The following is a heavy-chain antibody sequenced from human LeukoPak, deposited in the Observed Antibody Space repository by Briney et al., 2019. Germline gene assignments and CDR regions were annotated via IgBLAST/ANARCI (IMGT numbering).Heavy chain of an antibody. D-gene: IGHD2-15*01. CDR2: ISPTGSTT. CDR3: ARGGPIYCSGDSCYPGDY. J-gene: IGHJ4*02. CDR1: GFSFSGHW. Sequence: SGGSLRLSCTASGFSFSGHWMHWARQLPGKGLVWVSRISPTGSTTSYADSVKGRFTVSRDNAKNTLYLQVNNLRAEDTAVYYCARGGPIYCSGDSCYPGDYWGQGTLVTVSS. V-gene: IGHV3-74*01.